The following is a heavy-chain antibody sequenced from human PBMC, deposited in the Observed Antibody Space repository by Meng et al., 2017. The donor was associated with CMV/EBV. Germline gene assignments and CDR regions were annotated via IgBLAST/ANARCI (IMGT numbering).Heavy chain of an antibody. D-gene: IGHD2-2*01. CDR1: CDSISSYF. Sequence: QAQLQEQVPRLVKPSETLSLTGTVSCDSISSYFWSWIRQPAGKGLEWSGRIYTSGSTNYNPSLKSRVTMSVDTSKNQFSLKLSSVTAADTAVYYCARDLMNCSSTSCANWFDPWGQGTLVTVSS. V-gene: IGHV4-4*07. CDR3: ARDLMNCSSTSCANWFDP. CDR2: IYTSGST. J-gene: IGHJ5*02.